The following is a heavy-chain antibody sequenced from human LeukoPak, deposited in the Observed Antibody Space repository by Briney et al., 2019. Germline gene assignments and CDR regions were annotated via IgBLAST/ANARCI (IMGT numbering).Heavy chain of an antibody. Sequence: GGSLRLSCAASGFTFSSYEMNWVRQATGKGLEWVSYISSSGSTIYYADSVKGRFTISRDNAKNSLYLQMNSLRAEDTAVYYCAELGITMIGGVWGKGTTVTISS. V-gene: IGHV3-48*03. CDR2: ISSSGSTI. CDR1: GFTFSSYE. CDR3: AELGITMIGGV. D-gene: IGHD3-10*02. J-gene: IGHJ6*04.